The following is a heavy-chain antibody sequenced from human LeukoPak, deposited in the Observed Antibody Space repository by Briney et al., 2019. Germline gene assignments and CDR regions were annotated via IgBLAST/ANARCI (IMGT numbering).Heavy chain of an antibody. CDR1: GGSITSSHW. J-gene: IGHJ4*02. CDR2: IYHGGTT. CDR3: ATYFYGGDYASYYFDY. D-gene: IGHD4-23*01. Sequence: PSETLSLTCAVSGGSITSSHWWSWARQPPGKGLEWIGEIYHGGTTNYNPSLKSRVTMSVDESKNQFPLKLSSVTAADTAVYYCATYFYGGDYASYYFDYWGQGTLVTVSS. V-gene: IGHV4-4*02.